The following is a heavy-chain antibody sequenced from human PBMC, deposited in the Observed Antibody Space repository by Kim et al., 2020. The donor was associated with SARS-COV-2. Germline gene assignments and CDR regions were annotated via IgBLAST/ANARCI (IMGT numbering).Heavy chain of an antibody. V-gene: IGHV3-33*01. CDR1: GFTFSSYG. CDR2: IWYDGSNK. Sequence: GGSLRLSCAASGFTFSSYGMHWVRQAPGKGLEWVAVIWYDGSNKYYADSVKGRFTISRDNSKNTLYLQMNSLRAEDTAVYYCARATIFGVVGPDVWGQGTTVTVSS. D-gene: IGHD3-3*01. J-gene: IGHJ6*02. CDR3: ARATIFGVVGPDV.